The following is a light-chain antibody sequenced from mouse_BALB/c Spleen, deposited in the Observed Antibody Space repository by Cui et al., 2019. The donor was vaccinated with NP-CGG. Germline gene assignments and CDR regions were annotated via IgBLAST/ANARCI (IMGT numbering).Light chain of an antibody. Sequence: QVVVTQESALITSPGETVTLTCRSSTGAVTTRNYANWVQEKPDHLFTGLIGGTNNRAPGVPARFSGSLIGDKAALTITGAQTEDEAIYFCALWYSNHWVFGGGTKLTVL. CDR3: ALWYSNHWV. V-gene: IGLV1*01. CDR1: TGAVTTRNY. J-gene: IGLJ1*01. CDR2: GTN.